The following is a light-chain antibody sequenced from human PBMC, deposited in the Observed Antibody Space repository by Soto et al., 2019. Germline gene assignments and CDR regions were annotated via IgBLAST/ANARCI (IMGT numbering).Light chain of an antibody. CDR1: SSNIGFNA. Sequence: QSVLTQPPSASGTPGQRVTLSCSGSSSNIGFNAVNWYQQLPGTAPKLVMHGNSQRPSGVPDRFSGSKSGTSASLAISGLRTEDGAQYYCEAWDDSLSGMVFGGGTKLTVL. J-gene: IGLJ3*02. CDR3: EAWDDSLSGMV. V-gene: IGLV1-47*02. CDR2: GNS.